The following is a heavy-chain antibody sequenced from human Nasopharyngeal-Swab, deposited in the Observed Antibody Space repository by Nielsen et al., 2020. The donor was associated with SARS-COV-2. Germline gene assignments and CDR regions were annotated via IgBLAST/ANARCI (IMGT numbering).Heavy chain of an antibody. CDR2: ISSSSSYI. CDR1: GFTFSKYS. J-gene: IGHJ3*02. V-gene: IGHV3-21*01. Sequence: ESLKISCAASGFTFSKYSMNLVRQAPGEGLEWVSSISSSSSYIYYADSVKGRFTISRDNSKNTLYLQMNSLRAEDTAVYYCAKGWGGSYVDAFDIWGQGTMVTVSS. D-gene: IGHD1-26*01. CDR3: AKGWGGSYVDAFDI.